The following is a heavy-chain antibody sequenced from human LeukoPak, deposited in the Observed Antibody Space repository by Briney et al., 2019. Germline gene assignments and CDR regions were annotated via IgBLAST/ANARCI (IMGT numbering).Heavy chain of an antibody. V-gene: IGHV4-34*01. D-gene: IGHD3-3*01. CDR2: INHSGST. J-gene: IGHJ5*02. CDR3: ARTLNTGRYDFWSGYYVWFDP. CDR1: GGSFSGYY. Sequence: SETLSLTCTVSGGSFSGYYCTWIRQPPGKGLEWIGEINHSGSTNYNPSLKSRVTISVDTSKNQFSLKLSSVTAADTAVYYCARTLNTGRYDFWSGYYVWFDPWGQGTLVTVSS.